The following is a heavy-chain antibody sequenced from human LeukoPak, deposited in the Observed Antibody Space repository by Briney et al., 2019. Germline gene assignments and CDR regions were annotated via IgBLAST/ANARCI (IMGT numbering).Heavy chain of an antibody. CDR3: ARADVEWELLTQLDY. Sequence: GRSLRLSCAASGFTFSSYAMHWVRQAPGKGLEWVAVISYDGSNKYYADSVKGRFTISRDNSKNTLYLQMNSLRAEDTVVYYCARADVEWELLTQLDYWGQGTLVTVSS. V-gene: IGHV3-30-3*01. CDR2: ISYDGSNK. D-gene: IGHD1-26*01. CDR1: GFTFSSYA. J-gene: IGHJ4*02.